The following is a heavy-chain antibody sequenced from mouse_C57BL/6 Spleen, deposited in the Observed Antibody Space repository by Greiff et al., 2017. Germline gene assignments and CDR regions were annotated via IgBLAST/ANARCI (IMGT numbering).Heavy chain of an antibody. CDR1: GYTFTTYP. J-gene: IGHJ1*03. D-gene: IGHD1-1*01. Sequence: VQLQESGAELVKPGASVKMSCKASGYTFTTYPIEWMKQNHGKSLEWIGNFHPYNDDTKYNEKFKGKATLTVEKSSSAVYLELSRLTSDDSAVYDCARALYYYGSSYGWYFDVWGTGTTVTVSS. CDR2: FHPYNDDT. CDR3: ARALYYYGSSYGWYFDV. V-gene: IGHV1-47*01.